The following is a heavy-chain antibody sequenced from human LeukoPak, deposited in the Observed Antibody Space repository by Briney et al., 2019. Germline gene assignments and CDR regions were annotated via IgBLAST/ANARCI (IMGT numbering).Heavy chain of an antibody. V-gene: IGHV5-51*01. Sequence: GESLKISCKGSGYSFTSYWIGWVRQMPGKGLEWMGTIYPGDSDTRYSPSFQGQVTISADKSISTAYLQWSSLKASDTAMYYCARRRKQWLAPYYFDYWGQGTLVTVSS. CDR2: IYPGDSDT. CDR3: ARRRKQWLAPYYFDY. D-gene: IGHD6-19*01. CDR1: GYSFTSYW. J-gene: IGHJ4*02.